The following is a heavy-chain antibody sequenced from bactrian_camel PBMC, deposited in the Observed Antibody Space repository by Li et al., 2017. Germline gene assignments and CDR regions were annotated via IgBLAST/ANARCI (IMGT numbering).Heavy chain of an antibody. Sequence: HVQLVESGGGSVQSGGSLRLSCVVSGGLGSQYCMAWFRQDAGKEREEVASIDSDGYSKYAESVKGRFTISRDNAKNTLYLQMDNLKPDDTATYYCAARKVARGSHFSLGRAPALRRDEYNFWGQGTQVTVS. CDR1: GGLGSQYC. V-gene: IGHV3S53*01. CDR2: IDSDGYS. CDR3: AARKVARGSHFSLGRAPALRRDEYNF. D-gene: IGHD2*01. J-gene: IGHJ4*01.